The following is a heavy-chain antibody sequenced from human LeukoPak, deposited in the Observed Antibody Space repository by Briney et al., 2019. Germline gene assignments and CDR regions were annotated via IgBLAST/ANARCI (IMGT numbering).Heavy chain of an antibody. J-gene: IGHJ4*02. V-gene: IGHV4-39*01. CDR2: IYYSGST. D-gene: IGHD6-19*01. Sequence: SETLSLTCTVSGGSISSSSSYWGWIRQPPGKGLEWIGNIYYSGSTYYSPSLKSRVTISVDTSKNQFSLKLSSVTAADTAVYYCARHKIGSSGPSDYWGQGTLVTVSS. CDR3: ARHKIGSSGPSDY. CDR1: GGSISSSSSY.